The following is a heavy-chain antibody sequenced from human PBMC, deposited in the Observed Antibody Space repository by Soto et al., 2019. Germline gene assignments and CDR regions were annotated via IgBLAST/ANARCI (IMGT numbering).Heavy chain of an antibody. CDR1: GFTLTKSW. CDR2: IKTAGSEK. CDR3: ARDDHYHPYDY. V-gene: IGHV3-7*01. J-gene: IGHJ4*02. D-gene: IGHD2-2*01. Sequence: WGSLRLSGAASGFTLTKSWMAWVRQAPGKGLEWVANIKTAGSEKYYVESMKGRIAISRDNAKNSLYLQVNSLSAEDTAMYYCARDDHYHPYDYWGQGTLVTVSS.